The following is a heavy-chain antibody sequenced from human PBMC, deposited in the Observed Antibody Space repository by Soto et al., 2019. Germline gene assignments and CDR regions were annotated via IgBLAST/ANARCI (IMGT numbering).Heavy chain of an antibody. J-gene: IGHJ5*02. CDR3: ARGVAAAALGVWFDP. CDR1: GGTFSSYA. CDR2: IIPIFGTA. D-gene: IGHD6-13*01. V-gene: IGHV1-69*13. Sequence: GASVKVSCKASGGTFSSYAISWVRQAPGQGLEWMGGIIPIFGTANYAQKFQGRVTITADESTSTAYMELSSLRSEDTAVYYCARGVAAAALGVWFDPWGQGTLVTVSS.